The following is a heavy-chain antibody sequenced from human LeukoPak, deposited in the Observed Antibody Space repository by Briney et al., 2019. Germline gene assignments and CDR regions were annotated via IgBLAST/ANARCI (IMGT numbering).Heavy chain of an antibody. J-gene: IGHJ4*02. V-gene: IGHV1-8*01. CDR2: MNPNNGNT. Sequence: GASVKVSCKASRYTFTSYDINWVRQATGHRLEWMGWMNPNNGNTGYAQKFQGRATVTRNTSISTAYMKLSSLRSEDTAVYYCARPGISGSYPYYLDYWGQGTLVTVSS. CDR1: RYTFTSYD. CDR3: ARPGISGSYPYYLDY. D-gene: IGHD3-10*01.